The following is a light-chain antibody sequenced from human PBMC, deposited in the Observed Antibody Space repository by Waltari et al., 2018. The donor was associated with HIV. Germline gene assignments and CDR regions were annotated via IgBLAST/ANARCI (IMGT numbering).Light chain of an antibody. J-gene: IGLJ2*01. CDR1: SSNVGASY. V-gene: IGLV1-51*01. CDR3: GTWDNRLTTVV. Sequence: QSVLTQPPSVSAAPGQKVTISCYGGSSNVGASYVSWYQQLPGTAPKLLIYDADMRPAGRPARFSVSKSGTSATLGITGLQTGDEAEYYCGTWDNRLTTVVFGGGTKLTVL. CDR2: DAD.